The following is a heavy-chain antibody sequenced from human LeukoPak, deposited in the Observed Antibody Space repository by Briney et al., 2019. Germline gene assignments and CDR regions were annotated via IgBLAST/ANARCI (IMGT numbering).Heavy chain of an antibody. V-gene: IGHV4-30-2*01. Sequence: PSQTLSLTCTVSGGSISSGGYCWSWIRQPPGKGLEWIGYIYHSGSTYYNPSLKSRVTISVDRSKNQFSLKLSSVTAADTAVYYCAREIRRLRSNYDNLDRPDDVDYWGQGTLVTVSS. CDR2: IYHSGST. CDR1: GGSISSGGYC. D-gene: IGHD4-11*01. CDR3: AREIRRLRSNYDNLDRPDDVDY. J-gene: IGHJ4*02.